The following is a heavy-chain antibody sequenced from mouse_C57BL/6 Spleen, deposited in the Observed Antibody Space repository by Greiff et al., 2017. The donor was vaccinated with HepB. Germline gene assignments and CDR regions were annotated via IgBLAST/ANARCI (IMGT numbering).Heavy chain of an antibody. J-gene: IGHJ2*01. V-gene: IGHV2-2*01. Sequence: VKLQESGPGLVQPSQSLSITCTVPGFSLTSYGVHWVRQSPGKGLEWLGVIWSGGSTDYNAAFISRLSISKDNSKSQVFFKMNSLQADDTAIYYCARNSPLLRSYYFDYWGQGTTLTVSS. D-gene: IGHD1-1*01. CDR1: GFSLTSYG. CDR3: ARNSPLLRSYYFDY. CDR2: IWSGGST.